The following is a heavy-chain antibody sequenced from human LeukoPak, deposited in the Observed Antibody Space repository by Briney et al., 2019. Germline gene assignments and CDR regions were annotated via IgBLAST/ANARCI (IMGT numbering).Heavy chain of an antibody. J-gene: IGHJ4*02. CDR1: GYTFTSYG. CDR3: ATDRGSSWRTVFDY. CDR2: ISAYNGNT. D-gene: IGHD6-13*01. Sequence: ASVKVSCKASGYTFTSYGISWVRQAPGQGLEWMGWISAYNGNTNYAQKLQGRVTMTTDTSTSTAYMELRSLRSEDTAVYYCATDRGSSWRTVFDYWGQGTLVTVSS. V-gene: IGHV1-18*01.